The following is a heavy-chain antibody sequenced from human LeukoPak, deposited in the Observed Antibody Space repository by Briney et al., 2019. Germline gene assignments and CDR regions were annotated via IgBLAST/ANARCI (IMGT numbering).Heavy chain of an antibody. CDR3: ARGRLGTVAGDLDY. J-gene: IGHJ4*02. CDR1: GGTFSSYA. D-gene: IGHD4-23*01. V-gene: IGHV1-69*13. CDR2: IIPIFGTA. Sequence: SVKVPCKASGGTFSSYAISWVRQAPGQGLEWMGGIIPIFGTANYAQKFQGRVTITADESTSTAYMEPSSLRSEDTAVYYCARGRLGTVAGDLDYWGQGTLVTVSS.